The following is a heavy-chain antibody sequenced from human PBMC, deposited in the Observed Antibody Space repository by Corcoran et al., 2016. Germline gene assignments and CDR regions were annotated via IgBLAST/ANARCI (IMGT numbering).Heavy chain of an antibody. J-gene: IGHJ4*02. CDR3: ARATVWADVTVTTLGFDF. Sequence: EVQLVESGGGSVQPGGSLRLSCAASGFTFSSYWMTWVRQAPGKGLEWVANIKQDGSETYYVDSVKGRFTISRVNAKRSLYLQMNSLRAEDTAVYYCARATVWADVTVTTLGFDFWGQGTLVTVSS. V-gene: IGHV3-7*01. CDR1: GFTFSSYW. D-gene: IGHD4-4*01. CDR2: IKQDGSET.